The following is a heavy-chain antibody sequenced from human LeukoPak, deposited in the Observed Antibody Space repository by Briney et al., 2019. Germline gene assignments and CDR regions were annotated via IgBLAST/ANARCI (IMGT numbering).Heavy chain of an antibody. V-gene: IGHV3-7*01. CDR1: GFTFSSYW. Sequence: TGGSLRLSCAASGFTFSSYWMSWVGQAPGKGREWMANIKQDGSEKYYVDSVKGRFTISRDNAKNSLYLQMNSLRAEDTAVYYCARGSDPYFPYYFDYWGQGTLVTVSS. CDR3: ARGSDPYFPYYFDY. J-gene: IGHJ4*02. D-gene: IGHD2-21*01. CDR2: IKQDGSEK.